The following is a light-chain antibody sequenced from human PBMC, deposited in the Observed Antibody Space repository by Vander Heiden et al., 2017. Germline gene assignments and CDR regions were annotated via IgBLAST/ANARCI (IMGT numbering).Light chain of an antibody. CDR1: ALQKQY. CDR2: KVT. CDR3: QSADASATYWV. J-gene: IGLJ3*02. V-gene: IGLV3-25*03. Sequence: SYELPQPPPVSVRPGQPARIDCHGDALQKQYTYWYQSKPGPAPVPAINKVTARPSGIPERFSGSSSGTTATLTISGGQAEDEADYYCQSADASATYWVFGAGTKLTVL.